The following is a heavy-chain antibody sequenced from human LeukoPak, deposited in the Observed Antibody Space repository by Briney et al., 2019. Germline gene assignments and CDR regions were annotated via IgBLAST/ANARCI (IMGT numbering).Heavy chain of an antibody. V-gene: IGHV4-59*01. J-gene: IGHJ6*03. Sequence: SETLSLTCTVSGGSISSYYWSWIRQPPGKGLEWIGYIYYSGSTNYNPSLKSRVTISVDTSKNQFSLKLSSVTAADTAVYYCARASAGTTPYYYYYYMDVWGKGTPVTVSS. CDR3: ARASAGTTPYYYYYYMDV. CDR1: GGSISSYY. D-gene: IGHD1-1*01. CDR2: IYYSGST.